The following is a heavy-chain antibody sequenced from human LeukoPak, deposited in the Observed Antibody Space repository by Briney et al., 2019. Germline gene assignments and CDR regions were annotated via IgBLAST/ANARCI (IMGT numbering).Heavy chain of an antibody. D-gene: IGHD1-26*01. V-gene: IGHV1-3*01. CDR2: INAGNGNT. CDR1: GYTFTSYA. J-gene: IGHJ4*02. CDR3: ARRVGATISRLDY. Sequence: EASVKVSCKASGYTFTSYAMHWVRQAPGQRLEWMGWINAGNGNTKYSQKFQGRVTITRDTSASTAYMELSSLRSEDTAVYYCARRVGATISRLDYWGQGTLVTVSS.